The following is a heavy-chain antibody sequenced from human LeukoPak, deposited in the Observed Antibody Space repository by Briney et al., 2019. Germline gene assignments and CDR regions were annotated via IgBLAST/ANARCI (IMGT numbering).Heavy chain of an antibody. Sequence: GESLKISCKGSGYSFTSYWIGWVRQMPGKGLEWMGIIYPRDSDTRYSPSFQGQVTISADKSISTAYLQWSSLKAWDTAMYYSLVTDPWLVYWGQGTLVTVSS. CDR3: LVTDPWLVY. D-gene: IGHD6-19*01. CDR1: GYSFTSYW. J-gene: IGHJ4*02. CDR2: IYPRDSDT. V-gene: IGHV5-51*01.